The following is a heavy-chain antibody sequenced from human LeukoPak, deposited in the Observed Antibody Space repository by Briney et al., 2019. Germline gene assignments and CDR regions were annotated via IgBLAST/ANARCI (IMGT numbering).Heavy chain of an antibody. CDR3: ATALPSWALTTRVAFDI. Sequence: QPGGSLRLSCAASGFTFSSYSMNWVRQAPGKGLEWVSYISSSSSTIYYADSVKGRFTISRDNAKNSLYLQMSSLRAEDTAVYYRATALPSWALTTRVAFDIWGQGTMVTVSS. V-gene: IGHV3-48*01. CDR2: ISSSSSTI. D-gene: IGHD1-14*01. CDR1: GFTFSSYS. J-gene: IGHJ3*02.